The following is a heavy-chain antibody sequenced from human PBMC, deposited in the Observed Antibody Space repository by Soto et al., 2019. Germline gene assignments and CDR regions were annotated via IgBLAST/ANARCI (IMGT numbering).Heavy chain of an antibody. J-gene: IGHJ4*02. CDR3: TRNCSGGRCSEGGLDF. Sequence: QVQLVESGGGVVQPGRSLRLSCAASGFAFSSFGMHWVRQAPGKGLEWVALVGYDGSDKYYGDSVKGRFTISRDYSENNVYLQMVSLRVEDTAIYFCTRNCSGGRCSEGGLDFWGQGTLVSVSS. CDR1: GFAFSSFG. V-gene: IGHV3-33*01. CDR2: VGYDGSDK. D-gene: IGHD2-15*01.